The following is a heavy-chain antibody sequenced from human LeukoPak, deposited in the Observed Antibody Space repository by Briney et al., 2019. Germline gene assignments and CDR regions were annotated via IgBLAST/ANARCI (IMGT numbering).Heavy chain of an antibody. CDR1: GFTFSSYW. CDR3: AGARGWEFSS. Sequence: GGSLRLSCAASGFTFSSYWMGWVRQAPGMGLEWVATIKQDGSEKYYLDSVKGRFTISRDNAKNSLFLQMNSPRAEDTAVYYCAGARGWEFSSWGQGTLVTVSS. D-gene: IGHD1-26*01. V-gene: IGHV3-7*01. J-gene: IGHJ5*02. CDR2: IKQDGSEK.